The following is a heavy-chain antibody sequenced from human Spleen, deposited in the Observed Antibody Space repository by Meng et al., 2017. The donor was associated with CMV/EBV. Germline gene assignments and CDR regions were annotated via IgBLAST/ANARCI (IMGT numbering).Heavy chain of an antibody. CDR2: IYHSGNT. J-gene: IGHJ3*02. D-gene: IGHD2-2*01. Sequence: SETLSLTCTVSGYSISSGYYWGWIRQPPGKGLEWIGSIYHSGNTYYNPSLKSRVTISVDTSNNHFSLKLSSVTAADTAVYYCAREGRYCSSTSCSYAAFDIWGQGTMVTVSS. CDR1: GYSISSGYY. V-gene: IGHV4-38-2*02. CDR3: AREGRYCSSTSCSYAAFDI.